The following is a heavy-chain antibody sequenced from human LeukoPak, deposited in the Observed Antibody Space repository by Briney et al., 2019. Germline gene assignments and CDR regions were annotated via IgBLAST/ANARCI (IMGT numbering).Heavy chain of an antibody. CDR2: IIPIFGTA. CDR1: GGTFSSYA. J-gene: IGHJ4*02. V-gene: IGHV1-69*13. CDR3: ARDRGYYYDSSGYYPSPFDY. Sequence: SVKVSCKASGGTFSSYAISWVRQAPGQGLEWMGGIIPIFGTANYAQKFQGRVTITADESTSTAYMELSSLRSEDTAVYYCARDRGYYYDSSGYYPSPFDYWGQGTLVTVSS. D-gene: IGHD3-22*01.